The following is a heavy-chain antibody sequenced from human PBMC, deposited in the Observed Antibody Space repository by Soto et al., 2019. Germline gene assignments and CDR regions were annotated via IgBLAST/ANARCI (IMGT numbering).Heavy chain of an antibody. CDR3: ARVGSSGWFSYH. D-gene: IGHD6-19*01. V-gene: IGHV4-59*01. CDR1: GGSISSYY. Sequence: SETLSLTCTVSGGSISSYYWSWIRQPPEKALEWIGYIYYSGSTNYNPSLESRVTISVDTSKNQFSLKLRSVTAADTAVYYCARVGSSGWFSYHWGQGTLVTVSS. J-gene: IGHJ5*02. CDR2: IYYSGST.